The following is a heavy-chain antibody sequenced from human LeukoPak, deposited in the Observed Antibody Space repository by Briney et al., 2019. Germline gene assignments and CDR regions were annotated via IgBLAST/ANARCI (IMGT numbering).Heavy chain of an antibody. CDR3: ARDLYDSSGYPTVGAFDI. CDR1: GLTFSSYW. V-gene: IGHV3-7*01. D-gene: IGHD3-22*01. J-gene: IGHJ3*02. Sequence: PGGSLRLSCAASGLTFSSYWMSWVRQAPGKGLEWVANIKQDGSEKYYVDSVKGRFTISRDNAKNSLYLQMNSLRAEDTAVYYCARDLYDSSGYPTVGAFDIWGQGTMVTVSS. CDR2: IKQDGSEK.